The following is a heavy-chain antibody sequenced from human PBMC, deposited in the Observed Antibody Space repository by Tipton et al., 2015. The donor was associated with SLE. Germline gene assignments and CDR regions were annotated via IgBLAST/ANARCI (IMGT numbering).Heavy chain of an antibody. CDR2: IYHGGST. D-gene: IGHD1-7*01. J-gene: IGHJ4*02. CDR1: GGSISSGGYS. V-gene: IGHV4-30-2*01. CDR3: ARGVTGTRGAFDY. Sequence: TLSLTCAVSGGSISSGGYSWSWIRQPPGKGLEWIGYIYHGGSTYYNPSLKSRVTISVDRSKNQFSLKLSSVTAADTAVYYCARGVTGTRGAFDYWGQGTLVTVSS.